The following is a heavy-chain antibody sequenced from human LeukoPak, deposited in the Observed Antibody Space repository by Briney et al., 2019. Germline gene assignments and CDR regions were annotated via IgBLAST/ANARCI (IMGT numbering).Heavy chain of an antibody. V-gene: IGHV4-59*08. CDR1: GGSISSYY. Sequence: PSETLSLTCTVSGGSISSYYWSWIRQPPGKGLEWIGYIYYSGRTNYNPSLKSRVTISVDTSKNQISLKLSSVTAADTAVYYCATREMATMYFDCWGQGTLVTVSS. D-gene: IGHD5-24*01. CDR2: IYYSGRT. CDR3: ATREMATMYFDC. J-gene: IGHJ4*02.